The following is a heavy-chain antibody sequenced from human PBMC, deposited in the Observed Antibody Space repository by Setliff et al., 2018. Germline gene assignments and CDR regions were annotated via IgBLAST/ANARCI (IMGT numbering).Heavy chain of an antibody. Sequence: PGGSLRLSCAASGFTFSRYSMNWVRQAPGKGLEWVAVIWDDGVKKYHADSVKGRFTISRDNSKNTLYLQMNSLRPEDTAVYYCARTCSGSGCYAGLESWGQGTPVTVSS. V-gene: IGHV3-33*08. D-gene: IGHD2-15*01. J-gene: IGHJ4*02. CDR1: GFTFSRYS. CDR2: IWDDGVKK. CDR3: ARTCSGSGCYAGLES.